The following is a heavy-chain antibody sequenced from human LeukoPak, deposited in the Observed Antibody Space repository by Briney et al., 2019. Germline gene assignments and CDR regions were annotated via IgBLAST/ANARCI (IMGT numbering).Heavy chain of an antibody. V-gene: IGHV1-69*05. CDR3: ARVDRYHYYLDV. J-gene: IGHJ6*03. CDR1: GGTFSSYS. Sequence: SVKVSCKASGGTFSSYSITWVRQAPGQGLKWMGGIMPLFNTANYAQQFQGRVTITTDESTSTAYMELSSLRFEDTAMYYCARVDRYHYYLDVWGKGTTVTVSS. CDR2: IMPLFNTA.